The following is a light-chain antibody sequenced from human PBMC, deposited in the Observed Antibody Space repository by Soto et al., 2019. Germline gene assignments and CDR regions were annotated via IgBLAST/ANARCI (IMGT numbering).Light chain of an antibody. J-gene: IGKJ1*01. Sequence: EIVLTQSPATLSLSPGERGTLSCRASQSVSSYLAWYQQKPGQAPRLLIYDASNRATGIPARFSGSGSGTDFTLTISSLEPEDFAVYYCQQRSNCPWTFGQGTKVEIK. CDR2: DAS. CDR1: QSVSSY. CDR3: QQRSNCPWT. V-gene: IGKV3-11*01.